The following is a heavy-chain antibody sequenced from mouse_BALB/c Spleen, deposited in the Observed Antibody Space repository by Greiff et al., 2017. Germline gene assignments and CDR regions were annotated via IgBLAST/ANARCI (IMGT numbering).Heavy chain of an antibody. CDR3: TRDRYDDFDY. V-gene: IGHV5-6-4*01. J-gene: IGHJ2*01. CDR2: ISSGGSYT. D-gene: IGHD2-14*01. Sequence: VESGGGLVKPGGSLKLSCAASGFTFSSYTMSWVRQTPEKRLEWVATISSGGSYTYYPDSVKGRFTISRDNAKNTLYLQMSSLKSEDTAMYYCTRDRYDDFDYWGQGTTLTVSS. CDR1: GFTFSSYT.